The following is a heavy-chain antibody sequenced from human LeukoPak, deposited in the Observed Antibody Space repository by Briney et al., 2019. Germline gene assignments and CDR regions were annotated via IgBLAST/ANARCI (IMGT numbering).Heavy chain of an antibody. V-gene: IGHV1-46*01. CDR3: ARAPPYCSGGSCYSDIRFDP. Sequence: AASVKVSCKASGYTVTSYYMHWVRQAPGQGLEWMGIINPSGGSTSYAQKFQGRVTMTRDTSTSTVYMELSSLRSEDTAVYYCARAPPYCSGGSCYSDIRFDPWGQGTLVTVSS. D-gene: IGHD2-15*01. J-gene: IGHJ5*02. CDR2: INPSGGST. CDR1: GYTVTSYY.